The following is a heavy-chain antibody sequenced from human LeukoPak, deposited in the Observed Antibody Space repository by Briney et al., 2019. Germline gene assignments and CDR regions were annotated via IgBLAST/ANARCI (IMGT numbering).Heavy chain of an antibody. D-gene: IGHD6-19*01. V-gene: IGHV3-48*02. Sequence: PGGSLRLSCVASGFTLGGYSMNWVRQAPGKGLEWVSFITSSSGSTYYADSVKGRFTISRDNANNELYLQMSSLRDQDTAVYYCAVGGSGWAHDAIGSLGEATLVTDCS. CDR1: GFTLGGYS. J-gene: IGHJ3*02. CDR3: AVGGSGWAHDAIGS. CDR2: ITSSSGST.